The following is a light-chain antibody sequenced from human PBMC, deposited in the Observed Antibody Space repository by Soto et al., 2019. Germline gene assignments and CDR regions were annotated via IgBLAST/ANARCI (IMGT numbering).Light chain of an antibody. Sequence: DIVMTQSPDSLTVSLGERATINCRSSQSVLYSSNIKKYLAWYQQKPGQPPKLLIYWASTRESGVPDRFSGSGSGTDFTLTISSLQAEDVAVYYCQQYYSTPLTFGGGTKVEIK. V-gene: IGKV4-1*01. CDR2: WAS. J-gene: IGKJ4*01. CDR1: QSVLYSSNIKKY. CDR3: QQYYSTPLT.